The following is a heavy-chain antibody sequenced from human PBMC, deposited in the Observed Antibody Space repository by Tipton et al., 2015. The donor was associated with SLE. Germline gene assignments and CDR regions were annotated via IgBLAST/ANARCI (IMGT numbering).Heavy chain of an antibody. J-gene: IGHJ4*02. CDR1: GGSISSYY. CDR2: IYYSGST. D-gene: IGHD4-23*01. V-gene: IGHV4-59*01. CDR3: ARDNYGGKRGFDY. Sequence: TLSLTCTVSGGSISSYYWSWIRQPPGKGLEWIGYIYYSGSTNYNPSLKSRVTISVDTSKNQFSLKLSSVTAADTAVYFCARDNYGGKRGFDYWGQGTLVTVSS.